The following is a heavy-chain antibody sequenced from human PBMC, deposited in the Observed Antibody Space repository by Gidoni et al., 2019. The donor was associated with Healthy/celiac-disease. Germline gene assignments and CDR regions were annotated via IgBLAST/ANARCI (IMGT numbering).Heavy chain of an antibody. Sequence: QVQLVQSGAEAKKHGSSVKVSCKASGGTFRSYAISWVRPAAGQRLEWMGRISPLLGIANYAQKFQGRVTITADKSTSTAYMELSSLRSEDAAVYYCARGCSGGSCYSGENNWFDPWGQGTLVTVSS. D-gene: IGHD2-15*01. CDR1: GGTFRSYA. CDR2: ISPLLGIA. CDR3: ARGCSGGSCYSGENNWFDP. V-gene: IGHV1-69*09. J-gene: IGHJ5*02.